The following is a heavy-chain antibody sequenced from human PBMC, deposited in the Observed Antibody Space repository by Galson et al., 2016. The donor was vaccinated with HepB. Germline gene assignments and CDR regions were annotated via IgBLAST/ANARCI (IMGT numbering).Heavy chain of an antibody. V-gene: IGHV3-7*03. CDR1: GFTFKKDW. CDR3: ARGTWTREA. J-gene: IGHJ5*02. D-gene: IGHD3/OR15-3a*01. CDR2: IKPDRREA. Sequence: SLRLSCAVSGFTFKKDWMSWVRQAPGKGLEWVANIKPDRREAYYVDSVKGRFTVSRDNAKNSLYLQMNSLRVEDTAVYYCARGTWTREAWGQGTLVTVPS.